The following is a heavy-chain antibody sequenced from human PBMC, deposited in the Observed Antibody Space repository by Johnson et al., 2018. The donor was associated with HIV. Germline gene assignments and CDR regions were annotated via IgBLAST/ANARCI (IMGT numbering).Heavy chain of an antibody. CDR3: ARSITMIVVIITGVGAFDI. V-gene: IGHV3-33*08. Sequence: QVQLVESGGGVVQPGRSLRLSCAASRFTFSSYGMAWVRQAPGKGLEWVASIGNGGSTGYADSVKGRFTISRDNAKNSLYLQMNSLRAEDTALYYCARSITMIVVIITGVGAFDIWGQGTMVTVS. J-gene: IGHJ3*02. D-gene: IGHD3-22*01. CDR1: RFTFSSYG. CDR2: IGNGGST.